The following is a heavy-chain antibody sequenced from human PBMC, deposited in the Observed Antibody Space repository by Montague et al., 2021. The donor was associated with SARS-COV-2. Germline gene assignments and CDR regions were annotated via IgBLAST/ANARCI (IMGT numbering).Heavy chain of an antibody. V-gene: IGHV4-61*02. Sequence: TLSLTCTVSGGSISSGYYYWSRIRLPAGKGLEWIGRIYRSGSPNYNPSLESRVALSVDTSKNQFSMKMTSVTAADTAMYYCASGVYTGVVTVTVCFDSWGQGTLVIVSS. D-gene: IGHD4-11*01. CDR3: ASGVYTGVVTVTVCFDS. CDR2: IYRSGSP. J-gene: IGHJ4*02. CDR1: GGSISSGYYY.